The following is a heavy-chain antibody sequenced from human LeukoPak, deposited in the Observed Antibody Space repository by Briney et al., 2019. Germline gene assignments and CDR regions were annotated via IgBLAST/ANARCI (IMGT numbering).Heavy chain of an antibody. CDR2: IPYDGSNK. CDR3: ARDLGVTTFDY. CDR1: GFTFSSYA. V-gene: IGHV3-30-3*01. D-gene: IGHD2-21*02. J-gene: IGHJ4*02. Sequence: GRSLRLSCAASGFTFSSYAMHWVRQAPGKGLEWVAVIPYDGSNKYYADSVKGRFTISRDNSKNTLYLQMNSLRAEDTAVYYCARDLGVTTFDYWGQGTLVTVSS.